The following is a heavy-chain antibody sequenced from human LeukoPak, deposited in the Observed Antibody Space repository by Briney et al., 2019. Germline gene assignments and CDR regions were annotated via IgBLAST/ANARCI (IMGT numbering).Heavy chain of an antibody. CDR2: ISDSGGRT. CDR3: AKRGVVIRVILVGFHKEAYYFDS. D-gene: IGHD3-22*01. Sequence: PGGSLRLSCAVSGITLSNYGMSWVRQAPGKGLEWVAGISDSGGRTNYADSVKGRFTISRDNSKNTLYLQMNSLRAEATAVYFCAKRGVVIRVILVGFHKEAYYFDSWGQGALVTVSS. J-gene: IGHJ4*02. V-gene: IGHV3-23*01. CDR1: GITLSNYG.